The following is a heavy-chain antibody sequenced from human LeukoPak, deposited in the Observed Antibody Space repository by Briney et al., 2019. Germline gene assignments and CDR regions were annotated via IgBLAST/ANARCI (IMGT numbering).Heavy chain of an antibody. CDR1: GFTFSSYD. V-gene: IGHV3-13*01. CDR2: IGTDGDT. Sequence: PGGSLRLSCAASGFTFSSYDMHWVRQATGKGLEWVSAIGTDGDTFYPGSAKGRFTISRDNAENSLYLQMNSLRAEDTAVYYCARIGVDAFDIWGQGTMVTVSS. CDR3: ARIGVDAFDI. J-gene: IGHJ3*02.